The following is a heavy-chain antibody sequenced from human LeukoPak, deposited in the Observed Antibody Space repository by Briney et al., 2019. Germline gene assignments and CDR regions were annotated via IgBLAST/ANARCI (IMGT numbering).Heavy chain of an antibody. CDR3: ARHGGAYSFDY. J-gene: IGHJ4*02. CDR1: GGSISRYY. V-gene: IGHV4-59*08. Sequence: TSETLSLTCTVSGGSISRYYWSWIRQPPGKGLEWIGYIDDSGRTNYNPSLKSRVTISVATSKNQFSLKLISESAADTAVYYCARHGGAYSFDYWGQGTLVTVSS. D-gene: IGHD2-21*01. CDR2: IDDSGRT.